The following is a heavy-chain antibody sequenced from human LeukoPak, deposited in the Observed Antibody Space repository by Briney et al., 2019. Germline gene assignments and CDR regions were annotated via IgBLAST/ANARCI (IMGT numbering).Heavy chain of an antibody. CDR3: ARFTKDGDYGVGTFDY. CDR2: ISYTGST. V-gene: IGHV4-39*01. Sequence: PSETLSLTCTVSGGSISSSSYYWGWIRQPPGKGLEWIGSISYTGSTYYNPSLKSRVTISVDTSKNQFSLKLSSVTAADTAVYYCARFTKDGDYGVGTFDYWGQGTLVTVSS. D-gene: IGHD4-17*01. J-gene: IGHJ4*02. CDR1: GGSISSSSYY.